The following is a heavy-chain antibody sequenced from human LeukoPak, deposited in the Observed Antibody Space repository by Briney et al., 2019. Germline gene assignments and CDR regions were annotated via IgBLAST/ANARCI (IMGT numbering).Heavy chain of an antibody. CDR1: GGSFSGYY. V-gene: IGHV4-34*01. J-gene: IGHJ6*03. D-gene: IGHD2-2*01. Sequence: SETLSLTCAVYGGSFSGYYWSWIRQPPGKGLEWIGEINHSGSTNYNPSLKSRVTISVDTSKNQFSLKLSSVTAADTAVYYCARGRYCSSTSCYRFGYYMDVWGKWTTVTVSS. CDR3: ARGRYCSSTSCYRFGYYMDV. CDR2: INHSGST.